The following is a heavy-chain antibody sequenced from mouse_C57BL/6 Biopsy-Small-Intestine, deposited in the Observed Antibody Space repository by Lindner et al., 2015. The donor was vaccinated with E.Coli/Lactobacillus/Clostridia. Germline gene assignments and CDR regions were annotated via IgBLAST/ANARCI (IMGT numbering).Heavy chain of an antibody. D-gene: IGHD2-3*01. J-gene: IGHJ4*01. Sequence: VQLQESGGGLVKPGGSLKLSCAASGFTFSDYGMHWVRQAPEKGLEWVAYISSGSSTIYYADTVKGRFTISRDNAKNTLFLQMTSLRSEDTAIYYCARWGLLPSYAMDYWGQGTSVTVSS. CDR3: ARWGLLPSYAMDY. V-gene: IGHV5-17*01. CDR2: ISSGSSTI. CDR1: GFTFSDYG.